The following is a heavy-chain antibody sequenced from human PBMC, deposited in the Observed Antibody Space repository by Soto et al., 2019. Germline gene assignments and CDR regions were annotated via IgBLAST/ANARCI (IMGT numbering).Heavy chain of an antibody. CDR1: RIRFFGYG. CDR2: IRQDGGQM. V-gene: IGHV3-7*05. J-gene: IGHJ4*02. Sequence: PGGSLGLSCVASRIRFFGYGVSWVRQAPGRGLEWVATIRQDGGQMYYVDSVKGRFTISRGRAKNSLYLQMNSLTVEDTALYYCSTTGGYWGQGILVTVSS. CDR3: STTGGY. D-gene: IGHD2-8*02.